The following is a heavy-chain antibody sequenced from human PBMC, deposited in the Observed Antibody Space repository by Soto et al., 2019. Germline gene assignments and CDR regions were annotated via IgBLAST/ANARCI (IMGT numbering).Heavy chain of an antibody. CDR2: ISSSGSLI. Sequence: QVQLVESGGGLVRPGGSLRLSCAASGFTFSDYYMSWIRQAPGKGLEWVSYISSSGSLIYYADSVKGRFTISRDNTKKSLYLQMNSLRAADTAVYYCASSDHNIIVQYGTAVWGQGTTVTVSS. D-gene: IGHD3-22*01. CDR3: ASSDHNIIVQYGTAV. V-gene: IGHV3-11*01. J-gene: IGHJ6*02. CDR1: GFTFSDYY.